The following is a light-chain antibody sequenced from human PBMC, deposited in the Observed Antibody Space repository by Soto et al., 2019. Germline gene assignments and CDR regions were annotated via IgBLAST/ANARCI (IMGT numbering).Light chain of an antibody. CDR3: QVWESSSDPVV. CDR2: YDS. CDR1: NIGSKS. J-gene: IGLJ2*01. V-gene: IGLV3-21*01. Sequence: SYELTQPPSVSVAPGKTARITCGGNNIGSKSVHWYQQKPGQAPVLVIYYDSDRPSGIPERFSGSNSGNTATLTISRVEAGDEADYYCQVWESSSDPVVFGGGPKLTVL.